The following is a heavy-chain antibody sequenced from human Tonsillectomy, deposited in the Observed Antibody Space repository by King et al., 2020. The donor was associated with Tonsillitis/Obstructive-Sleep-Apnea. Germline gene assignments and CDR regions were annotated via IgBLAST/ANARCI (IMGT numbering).Heavy chain of an antibody. V-gene: IGHV3-15*05. Sequence: VQLVESGGGLVKPGESLRLSCVVSGFTFSNAWMSWVRQAPGKGLEWVGRIHTNVVGGTIDYGAPVKGRFTISRDDSENTVYLQMNSLKTEDTAVYYCTLRSSIRGQGTLVTVSS. CDR2: IHTNVVGGTI. J-gene: IGHJ4*02. D-gene: IGHD5/OR15-5a*01. CDR3: TLRSSI. CDR1: GFTFSNAW.